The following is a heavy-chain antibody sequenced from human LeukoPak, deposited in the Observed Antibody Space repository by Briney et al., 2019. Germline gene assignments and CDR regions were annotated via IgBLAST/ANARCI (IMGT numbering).Heavy chain of an antibody. CDR3: ARGAVAGIVVDHGMDV. CDR1: GFTFSSYA. CDR2: ISYDGSNK. Sequence: PGESLRLSCAASGFTFSSYAMHWVRQAPGKGLEWVAVISYDGSNKYYADSVKGRFTISRDNSKNTLYLQMNSLRAEATAVYYCARGAVAGIVVDHGMDVWGQGITVTV. V-gene: IGHV3-30-3*01. D-gene: IGHD2-2*01. J-gene: IGHJ6*02.